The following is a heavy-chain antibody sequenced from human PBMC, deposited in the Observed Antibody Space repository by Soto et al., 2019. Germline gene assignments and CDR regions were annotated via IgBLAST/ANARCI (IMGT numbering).Heavy chain of an antibody. J-gene: IGHJ5*02. D-gene: IGHD6-19*01. CDR3: AKTTPSRAHTSGWNDWFDP. CDR1: GFTLSNYA. CDR2: VSGHSRSI. Sequence: DVQLLESGGGLVQPGGSLRLTCAASGFTLSNYAMSWVRQAPGKGLEWVSVVSGHSRSIYYADSVRGRFTISRDNSKNTLYLQMNRLRVEDTAVYHCAKTTPSRAHTSGWNDWFDPWGQGTLVTVSS. V-gene: IGHV3-23*01.